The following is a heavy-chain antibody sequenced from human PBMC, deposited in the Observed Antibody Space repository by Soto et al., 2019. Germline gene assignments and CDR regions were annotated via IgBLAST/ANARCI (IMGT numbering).Heavy chain of an antibody. Sequence: GGSLRLSCAASGFTLSSYGMHWVRQAPGKGLEWVAVIWYDGSNKYYADSVKGRFTISRDNSKNTLYLQMNSLRAEDTAVYYCAREYYYDSSGSNYYYYYGMDVWGQGTTVTVSS. CDR2: IWYDGSNK. V-gene: IGHV3-33*01. J-gene: IGHJ6*02. CDR1: GFTLSSYG. D-gene: IGHD3-22*01. CDR3: AREYYYDSSGSNYYYYYGMDV.